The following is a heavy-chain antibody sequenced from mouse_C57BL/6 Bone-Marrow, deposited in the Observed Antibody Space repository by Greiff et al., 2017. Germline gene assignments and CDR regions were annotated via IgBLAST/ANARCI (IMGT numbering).Heavy chain of an antibody. Sequence: EVKLQQSGPELVKPGASVKISCKASGYTFTDYYMNWVKQSHGKSLEWIGDINPNNGGTSYNQKFKGKATLTVDKSSSTAYMELRSLTSEDSAVYYCAKLYYDYDEGFDYWGQGTTLTVSS. D-gene: IGHD2-4*01. CDR3: AKLYYDYDEGFDY. CDR2: INPNNGGT. CDR1: GYTFTDYY. J-gene: IGHJ2*01. V-gene: IGHV1-26*01.